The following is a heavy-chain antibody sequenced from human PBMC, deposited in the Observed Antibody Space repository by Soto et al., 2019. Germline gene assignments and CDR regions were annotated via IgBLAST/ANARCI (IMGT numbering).Heavy chain of an antibody. Sequence: GASVKVSCKASGYTFTSYYMHWVRQAPGQGLEWMGIINPSGGSTSYAQKFQGRVTMTRDTSTSTVYMELSSLRSEDTAVYYCARDFLGLVRWGTWLDPWGQGTIVTVYS. CDR1: GYTFTSYY. D-gene: IGHD6-6*01. J-gene: IGHJ5*02. CDR3: ARDFLGLVRWGTWLDP. CDR2: INPSGGST. V-gene: IGHV1-46*01.